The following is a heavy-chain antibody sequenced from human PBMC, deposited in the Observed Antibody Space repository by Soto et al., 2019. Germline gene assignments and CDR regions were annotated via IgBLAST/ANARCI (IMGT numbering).Heavy chain of an antibody. D-gene: IGHD6-19*01. CDR1: GFTFSSYS. Sequence: QVQLVESGGGVVQPGRSLRLSCAASGFTFSSYSMHWVRQAPGKGLEWVAVIWYDGSNKYYADSVKGRFTISRDNSKNTLYLQMNSLRAEDTAVYYCARPLSIAVAGTSFGYWGQGTLVTVSS. CDR2: IWYDGSNK. J-gene: IGHJ4*02. V-gene: IGHV3-33*01. CDR3: ARPLSIAVAGTSFGY.